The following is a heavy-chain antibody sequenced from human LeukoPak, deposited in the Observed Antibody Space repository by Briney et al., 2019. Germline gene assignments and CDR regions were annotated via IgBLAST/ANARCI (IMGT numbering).Heavy chain of an antibody. D-gene: IGHD3-22*01. V-gene: IGHV1-46*01. Sequence: ASVKVSCKASGYTFTSYGISWVRQAPGQGLEWMGIINPSGGSTSYAQKFQGRVTMTRDTSTSTVYMELSSLRSEDTAVYYCARSIVVVINRNWYFDLWGRGTLVTVSS. CDR1: GYTFTSYG. CDR3: ARSIVVVINRNWYFDL. CDR2: INPSGGST. J-gene: IGHJ2*01.